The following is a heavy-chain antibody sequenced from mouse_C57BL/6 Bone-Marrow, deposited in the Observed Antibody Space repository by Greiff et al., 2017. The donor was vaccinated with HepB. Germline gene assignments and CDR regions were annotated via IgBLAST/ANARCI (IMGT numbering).Heavy chain of an antibody. CDR1: GFTFSSYG. J-gene: IGHJ3*01. Sequence: EVQLQESGGDLVKPGGSLKLSCAASGFTFSSYGMSWVRQTPDKRLEWVANISSGGSYTYYPDRVKGRFTFSRDNAKNTLYLQMSSLKSEDTAMYYGARVGIYYYGRGAYWGQGTLVTVSA. D-gene: IGHD1-1*01. CDR3: ARVGIYYYGRGAY. CDR2: ISSGGSYT. V-gene: IGHV5-6*01.